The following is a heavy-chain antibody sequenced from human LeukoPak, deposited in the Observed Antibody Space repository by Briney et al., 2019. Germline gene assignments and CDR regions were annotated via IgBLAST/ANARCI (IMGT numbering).Heavy chain of an antibody. CDR2: ISIGSSPYT. V-gene: IGHV3-21*04. CDR3: AKLASSSLVGY. Sequence: GGSLRLSCAASGFSFSKSSMLWFRQAPGKGLEWVSSISIGSSPYTYYADSLKGRFTISRDNAKNSVCLQMNSLRAEDTAVYYCAKLASSSLVGYWGQGTLVTVSS. D-gene: IGHD6-13*01. CDR1: GFSFSKSS. J-gene: IGHJ4*02.